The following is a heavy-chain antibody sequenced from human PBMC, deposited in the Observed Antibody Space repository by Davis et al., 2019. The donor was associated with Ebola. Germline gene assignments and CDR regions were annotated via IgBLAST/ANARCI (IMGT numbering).Heavy chain of an antibody. V-gene: IGHV4-59*01. CDR3: ARGAKSNYYGSGSYYPFYYYYGMDV. J-gene: IGHJ6*04. D-gene: IGHD3-10*01. CDR1: GGSISSYY. CDR2: IYYSGST. Sequence: MPSETLSLTCTVSGGSISSYYWSWIRQPPGKGLEWIGYIYYSGSTNYNPSIKSRVTISVDTSKNQFSLKLSSVTAADTAVYYCARGAKSNYYGSGSYYPFYYYYGMDVWGKGTTVTVSS.